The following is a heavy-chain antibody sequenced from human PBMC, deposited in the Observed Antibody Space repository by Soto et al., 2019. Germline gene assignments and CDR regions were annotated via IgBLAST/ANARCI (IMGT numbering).Heavy chain of an antibody. Sequence: PGGSLRLSCAASGFTFSCYAMSWVRQAPGKGLEWVLGISASGGITYYVDSVKGRFTISRDNSKNTLYLQMNSLRAEDTAVYYCAXEKYYYDSSGLGRAFDIWGRGTMVTVSS. CDR3: AXEKYYYDSSGLGRAFDI. J-gene: IGHJ3*02. V-gene: IGHV3-23*01. CDR2: ISASGGIT. CDR1: GFTFSCYA. D-gene: IGHD3-22*01.